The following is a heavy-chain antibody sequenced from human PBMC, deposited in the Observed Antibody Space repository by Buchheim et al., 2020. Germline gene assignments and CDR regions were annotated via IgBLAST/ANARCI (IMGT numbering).Heavy chain of an antibody. Sequence: EVQLLESGGDLVQPGGSLRLSCATSGFTFSTYAMTWVRQAPGRGLEWVSAIGPPGTDTFYANSVKGRFTISRDNSKNTLYLQMSSLRAEDTALYYCAKDLGYSTTWYLGFDSWGQGT. J-gene: IGHJ4*02. CDR3: AKDLGYSTTWYLGFDS. V-gene: IGHV3-23*01. D-gene: IGHD6-13*01. CDR2: IGPPGTDT. CDR1: GFTFSTYA.